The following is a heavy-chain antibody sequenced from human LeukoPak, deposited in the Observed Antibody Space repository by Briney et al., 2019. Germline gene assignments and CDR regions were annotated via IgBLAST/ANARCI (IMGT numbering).Heavy chain of an antibody. V-gene: IGHV3-23*01. Sequence: GGSLRLSCAASGFTLSSYWMSWVRQAPGKGLEWVSAISGSGVSTYYADSVKGRFTISRDNSKNSLYLQMNSLRAEDTAVYYCAKCILTGYYKGYMDVWGKGTTVTISS. CDR1: GFTLSSYW. CDR3: AKCILTGYYKGYMDV. D-gene: IGHD3-9*01. CDR2: ISGSGVST. J-gene: IGHJ6*03.